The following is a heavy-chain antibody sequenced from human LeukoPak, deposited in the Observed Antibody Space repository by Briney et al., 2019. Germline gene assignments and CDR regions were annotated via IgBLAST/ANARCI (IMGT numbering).Heavy chain of an antibody. CDR3: ARDRQGGGYYYYYYMDV. Sequence: GRSLRLSCAASGFTFSSYAMHWVRQAPGKGLEWVAVISHDGSNKYYADSVKGRFTISRDNSKNTLYLQMNSLRAEDTAVYYCARDRQGGGYYYYYYMDVWGKGTTVTVSS. J-gene: IGHJ6*03. V-gene: IGHV3-30*04. CDR1: GFTFSSYA. CDR2: ISHDGSNK. D-gene: IGHD4-23*01.